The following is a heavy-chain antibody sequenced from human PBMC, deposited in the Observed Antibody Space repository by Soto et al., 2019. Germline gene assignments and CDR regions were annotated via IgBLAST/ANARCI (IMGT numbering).Heavy chain of an antibody. CDR3: ARDRVCTSATCGEFDFYYYYGKDV. J-gene: IGHJ6*02. CDR2: ISYDGNNK. V-gene: IGHV3-30*04. D-gene: IGHD2-8*01. Sequence: QVQLVESGGGVVQPGRSLRLSCAASGFTFSNYAMHWVRQAPGKGLEWVAIISYDGNNKYNADSVKGRFTISRDNSKNTLYLQMNSLRAEDTAVYYCARDRVCTSATCGEFDFYYYYGKDVWCQGTTLTVSS. CDR1: GFTFSNYA.